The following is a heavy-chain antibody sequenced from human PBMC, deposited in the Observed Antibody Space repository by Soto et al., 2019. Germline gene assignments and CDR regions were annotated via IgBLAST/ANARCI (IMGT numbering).Heavy chain of an antibody. CDR3: ARGVDTAMVPSAFDY. CDR1: GGSISSYY. CDR2: IYYSGST. J-gene: IGHJ4*02. Sequence: SETLSLTYTVSGGSISSYYWSWIRQPPGKGLEWIGYIYYSGSTNYNPSLKSRVTISVDTSKNQFSLELSSVTAADTAVYYCARGVDTAMVPSAFDYWGQGTLVTVSS. D-gene: IGHD5-18*01. V-gene: IGHV4-59*01.